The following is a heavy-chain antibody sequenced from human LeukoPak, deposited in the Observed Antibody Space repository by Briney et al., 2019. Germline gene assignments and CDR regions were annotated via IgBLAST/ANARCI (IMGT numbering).Heavy chain of an antibody. V-gene: IGHV3-23*01. CDR1: GFTFSSYA. CDR2: ISGRGVDT. CDR3: AKGGYYDILTGHYYYFDY. D-gene: IGHD3-9*01. J-gene: IGHJ4*02. Sequence: GGSLRLSCAASGFTFSSYAMSWVRQAPGKGLEWVSAISGRGVDTYYADSVKGRFTISRDNSKNTLYLQMNSLRAEDTAVYYCAKGGYYDILTGHYYYFDYWGQGTLVTVSS.